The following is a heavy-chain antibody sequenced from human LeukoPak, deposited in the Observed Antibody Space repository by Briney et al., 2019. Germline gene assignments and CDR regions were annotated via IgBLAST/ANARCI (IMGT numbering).Heavy chain of an antibody. D-gene: IGHD3-3*01. CDR1: GFTFSDHY. Sequence: GGSLRLSCAASGFTFSDHYMDWLRQAPGKGLEWVGRTRNKANSYTTEYAASVKGRFAVSRDASKNSLHLQMNSLKTEDTAVYYCARASGNSTIRYYFDNWGQGTLVTVSS. CDR3: ARASGNSTIRYYFDN. CDR2: TRNKANSYTT. J-gene: IGHJ4*02. V-gene: IGHV3-72*01.